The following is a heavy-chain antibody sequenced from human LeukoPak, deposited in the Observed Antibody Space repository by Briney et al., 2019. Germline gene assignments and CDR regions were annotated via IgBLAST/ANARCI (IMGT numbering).Heavy chain of an antibody. CDR2: ISYSGST. Sequence: SETLSLTCTVSGGSVSTDYWSLIRQPPGKGLEWIGYISYSGSTNYNPSLKSRVTMSVDTSKKQFSLKLSSVTAADTAVYYCARYQDGGYSLDYWGQGTLVTVSS. D-gene: IGHD5-12*01. V-gene: IGHV4-59*08. J-gene: IGHJ4*02. CDR1: GGSVSTDY. CDR3: ARYQDGGYSLDY.